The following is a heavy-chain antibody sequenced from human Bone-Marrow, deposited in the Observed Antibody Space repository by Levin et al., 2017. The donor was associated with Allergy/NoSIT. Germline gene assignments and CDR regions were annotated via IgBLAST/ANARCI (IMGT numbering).Heavy chain of an antibody. J-gene: IGHJ4*02. V-gene: IGHV3-30*18. CDR2: ISYDGSNK. D-gene: IGHD4-17*01. CDR3: AKGRNDHGDSHFLDY. CDR1: GFIFSSYG. Sequence: GESLKISCAASGFIFSSYGMHWVRQAPGKGLEWVAVISYDGSNKYYADSVKGRFIISRDNSKNTLNLQMSSLRAEDTAVYYCAKGRNDHGDSHFLDYWGQGTLVTVSS.